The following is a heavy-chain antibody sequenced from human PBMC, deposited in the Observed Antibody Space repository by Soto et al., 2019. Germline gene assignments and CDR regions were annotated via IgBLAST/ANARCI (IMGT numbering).Heavy chain of an antibody. CDR1: AGTVSSRRYY. Sequence: SEPLSHRCTVFAGTVSSRRYYLSLIRQPPGKGLEWIGYIYYSGSTNYNPSLKSRVTISVDTSKNQFSLKLSSVTAADTAVYYCARVTYYYDSSGYGPDYWGQGILVTVSS. CDR2: IYYSGST. D-gene: IGHD3-22*01. CDR3: ARVTYYYDSSGYGPDY. V-gene: IGHV4-61*01. J-gene: IGHJ4*02.